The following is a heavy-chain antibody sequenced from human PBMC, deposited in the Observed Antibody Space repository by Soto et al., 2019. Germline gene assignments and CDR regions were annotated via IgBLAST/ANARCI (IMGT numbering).Heavy chain of an antibody. J-gene: IGHJ6*02. CDR1: GYTFTSYY. D-gene: IGHD3-22*01. V-gene: IGHV1-46*01. Sequence: ASVKVSCKASGYTFTSYYMHWVRQAPGQGLEWMGIINPSGGSTSYAQKFQGRVTMTRDTSTSTVYMELSSLRSEDTAVYYCARPLSFFYDSSGYFWDYYYYGMDVWGQGTTVTVSS. CDR3: ARPLSFFYDSSGYFWDYYYYGMDV. CDR2: INPSGGST.